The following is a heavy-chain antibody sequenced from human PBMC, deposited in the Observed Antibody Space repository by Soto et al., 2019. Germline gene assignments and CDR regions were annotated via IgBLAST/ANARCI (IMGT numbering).Heavy chain of an antibody. V-gene: IGHV3-33*01. CDR3: ARFRPYYYDSSGYYYFDY. CDR2: IWYDGSNK. CDR1: GFTFSSYG. Sequence: GGSLRLSCAASGFTFSSYGMHWVRQAPGKGLEWVAVIWYDGSNKYYADSVKGRFTISRDNSKNTLYLQMNSLRAEDTAVYYFARFRPYYYDSSGYYYFDYWGQGTLVTVSS. J-gene: IGHJ4*02. D-gene: IGHD3-22*01.